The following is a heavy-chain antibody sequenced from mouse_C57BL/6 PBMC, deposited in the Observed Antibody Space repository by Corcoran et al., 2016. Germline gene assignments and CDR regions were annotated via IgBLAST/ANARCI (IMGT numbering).Heavy chain of an antibody. J-gene: IGHJ3*01. CDR1: GYAFSSYW. CDR2: IYPGDGDT. Sequence: QVQLQQSGAELVKPGASVKISCKASGYAFSSYWMNWVKQRPGKGLEWIGQIYPGDGDTNYNGKFKGKATLTADKSSSTAYMQLSSLTSEDSAVYFCAREEDGNPWFAYWGQGTLVTVSA. CDR3: AREEDGNPWFAY. V-gene: IGHV1-80*01. D-gene: IGHD2-1*01.